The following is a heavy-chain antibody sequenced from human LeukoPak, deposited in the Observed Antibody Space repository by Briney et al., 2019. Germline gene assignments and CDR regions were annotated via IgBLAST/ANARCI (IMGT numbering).Heavy chain of an antibody. Sequence: SETLSLTCAVYGGSFSGYYWSWIRQPPGKGLEWIGEINHSGSTNYNPSLKSRVTISVDTSKNQFSLKLSSVTAADTAVYYCARGRRVVIYYYYGMDVWGQGITVTVSS. CDR2: INHSGST. V-gene: IGHV4-34*01. J-gene: IGHJ6*02. CDR1: GGSFSGYY. CDR3: ARGRRVVIYYYYGMDV. D-gene: IGHD3-3*01.